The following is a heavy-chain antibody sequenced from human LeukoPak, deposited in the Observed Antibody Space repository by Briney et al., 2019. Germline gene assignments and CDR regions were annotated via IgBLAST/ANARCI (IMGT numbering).Heavy chain of an antibody. CDR3: ARDPSRGYTYGYEDY. D-gene: IGHD5-18*01. CDR2: IKQDGSEK. J-gene: IGHJ4*02. V-gene: IGHV3-7*01. Sequence: GRSLRLSCAASGFTFSSYWMNWVRQAPGKGVEWVANIKQDGSEKYYVDSVKGRFTISRDNAKNSLYLQMNGLRAEDTAVYYCARDPSRGYTYGYEDYWGQGTLVTVSS. CDR1: GFTFSSYW.